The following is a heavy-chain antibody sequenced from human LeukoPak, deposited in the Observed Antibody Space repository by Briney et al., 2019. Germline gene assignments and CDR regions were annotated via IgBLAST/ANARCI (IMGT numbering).Heavy chain of an antibody. CDR1: GGSISSSHW. Sequence: PSGTLSLTCAVSGGSISSSHWWSWVRQAPGKGLQWVSTVSASSDIHYSDSVKGRFTISRDNARNSLYLQMNSLRDEDTAVYYCARDALHTAHFDYWGQGTLVTVSS. CDR3: ARDALHTAHFDY. CDR2: VSASSDI. J-gene: IGHJ4*02. V-gene: IGHV3-69-1*01. D-gene: IGHD5-18*01.